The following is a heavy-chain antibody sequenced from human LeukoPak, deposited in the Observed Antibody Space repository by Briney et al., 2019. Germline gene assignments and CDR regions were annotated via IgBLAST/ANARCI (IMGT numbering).Heavy chain of an antibody. CDR3: ARSPTKRVTEDY. D-gene: IGHD5-18*01. Sequence: PSGTLSLTCAVSGGSIFSTNWWSWVRQPPGKGLEWIGQIFYSGSTSYSPSLKSRVTISMDKSKNQFSLKLTSVTAADTAVYYCARSPTKRVTEDYWGLGTLVTVSS. J-gene: IGHJ4*02. CDR1: GGSIFSTNW. V-gene: IGHV4-4*02. CDR2: IFYSGST.